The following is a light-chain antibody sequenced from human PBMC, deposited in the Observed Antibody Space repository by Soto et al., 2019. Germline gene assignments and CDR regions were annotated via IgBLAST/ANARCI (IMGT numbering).Light chain of an antibody. CDR2: WAS. Sequence: DIVMTQSPDSLAVSLGERATINCKSSQSVFYSSNNKNYLAWYQQKPGQPPKLLIYWASTRESGVPDRISGSGSGTDFTLTITSLQAEDVAVYYCQQYYTAPTWTFGQGTKGDIK. J-gene: IGKJ1*01. CDR3: QQYYTAPTWT. V-gene: IGKV4-1*01. CDR1: QSVFYSSNNKNY.